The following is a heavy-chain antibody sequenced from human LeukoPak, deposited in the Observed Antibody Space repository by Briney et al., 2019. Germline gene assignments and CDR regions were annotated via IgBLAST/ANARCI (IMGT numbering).Heavy chain of an antibody. CDR1: GYTFTGYY. D-gene: IGHD3-10*01. J-gene: IGHJ4*02. CDR3: ARDPSITMVRGVSPSFDY. V-gene: IGHV1-2*02. CDR2: INPNSGGT. Sequence: ASVKVSCKASGYTFTGYYMHWVRQAPGQGLEWMGWINPNSGGTNYAQKLQGRVTMTTDTSTSTAYMELRSLRSDDTAVYYCARDPSITMVRGVSPSFDYWGQGTLVTVSS.